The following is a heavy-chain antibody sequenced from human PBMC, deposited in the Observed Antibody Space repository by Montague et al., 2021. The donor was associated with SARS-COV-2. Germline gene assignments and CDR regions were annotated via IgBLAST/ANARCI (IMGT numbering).Heavy chain of an antibody. CDR3: ARDVAMAYHYYGMDV. Sequence: SLRLSCAASGFSFSDYYMSWIRQAPGKGLEWLSYISSSRTYTNYADSVKGRFTISRDNAKNSPYLQMNSLRAEDTAVYYCARDVAMAYHYYGMDVWGQGTTVTVSS. CDR2: ISSSRTYT. D-gene: IGHD5-24*01. CDR1: GFSFSDYY. V-gene: IGHV3-11*06. J-gene: IGHJ6*02.